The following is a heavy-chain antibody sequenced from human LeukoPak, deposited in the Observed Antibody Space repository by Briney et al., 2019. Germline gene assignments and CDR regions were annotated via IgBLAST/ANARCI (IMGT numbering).Heavy chain of an antibody. CDR1: GYSLSSGYY. V-gene: IGHV4-38-2*01. CDR2: IYHSGST. Sequence: SETLSLTCAVSGYSLSSGYYWGWIRRPPGKGREGIGSIYHSGSTYYNPSLKSGVTISVATSKNQFSLKLSSVTAADTAVYYCARAAWYCSSTSCYHWFDPWGQGTLVTVSS. CDR3: ARAAWYCSSTSCYHWFDP. J-gene: IGHJ5*02. D-gene: IGHD2-2*01.